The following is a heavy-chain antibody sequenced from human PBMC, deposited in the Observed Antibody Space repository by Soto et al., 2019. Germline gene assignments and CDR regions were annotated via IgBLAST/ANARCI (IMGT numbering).Heavy chain of an antibody. CDR3: ARSPGPYALIFHF. V-gene: IGHV4-30-2*01. D-gene: IGHD4-17*01. CDR2: IYHSGST. J-gene: IGHJ4*02. Sequence: PSETLSLTCAVSGGSISRGGYSWSWIRQPPGKALEWIGYIYHSGSTYYNPSLKSRVTISVDRSKNQFSLKLSSVTAADTAVYFCARSPGPYALIFHFWGQGTLVTVSS. CDR1: GGSISRGGYS.